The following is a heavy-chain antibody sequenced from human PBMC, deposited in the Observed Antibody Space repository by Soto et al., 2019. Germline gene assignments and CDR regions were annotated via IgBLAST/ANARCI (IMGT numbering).Heavy chain of an antibody. Sequence: SETLSLTCTVSGGSISSYYWSWIRQPPGKGLEWIGYIYYSGSTNYNPSLKSRVTISVDTSKNQFSLKLSSVTAADTAVYYCARELLAVAGTYYYYYGMDVWGQGTTVTVS. CDR3: ARELLAVAGTYYYYYGMDV. J-gene: IGHJ6*02. CDR1: GGSISSYY. D-gene: IGHD6-19*01. V-gene: IGHV4-59*01. CDR2: IYYSGST.